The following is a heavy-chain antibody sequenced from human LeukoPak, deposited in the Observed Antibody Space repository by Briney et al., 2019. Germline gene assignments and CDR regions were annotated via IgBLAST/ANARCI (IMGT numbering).Heavy chain of an antibody. D-gene: IGHD3-10*01. CDR2: FHTGGST. V-gene: IGHV3-66*01. Sequence: PGGSLRLSCTVSGFTVSSHFMSWVRQAPGKGLEWVSAFHTGGSTHYADSVKGRFTMYRDNSKNTLYLEMNSLRAEDTAVYYCARWFGDFPLDYWGQGTLVTVSS. J-gene: IGHJ4*02. CDR1: GFTVSSHF. CDR3: ARWFGDFPLDY.